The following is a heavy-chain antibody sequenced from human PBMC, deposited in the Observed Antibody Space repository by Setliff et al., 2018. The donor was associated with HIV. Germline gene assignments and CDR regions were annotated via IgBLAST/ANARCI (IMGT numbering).Heavy chain of an antibody. D-gene: IGHD2-21*01. CDR3: AREDSDGYVDI. CDR2: IYYSGST. V-gene: IGHV4-31*03. J-gene: IGHJ4*02. CDR1: GGSMSSGDYY. Sequence: PSETLSLTCSVSGGSMSSGDYYWSWIRQHPGKGLEWIGYIYYSGSTYYNPSLKSRITISVDTSMHQFSLNLTSVTAADTAMYYCAREDSDGYVDIWGQGTLVTVSS.